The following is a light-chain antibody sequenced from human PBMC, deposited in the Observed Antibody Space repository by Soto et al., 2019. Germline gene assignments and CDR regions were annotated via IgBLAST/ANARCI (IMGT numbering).Light chain of an antibody. CDR2: DAS. CDR1: QSISSW. V-gene: IGKV1-5*01. Sequence: DIQMTQSPSTLSASVGDRVTITCRASQSISSWLAWYQQKPGKAPKLLIYDASSLESGVPSRFSGSGSGTEFTLTISSLQPDEFATYDCQQYNSYWYTFGQGTKLEIK. CDR3: QQYNSYWYT. J-gene: IGKJ2*01.